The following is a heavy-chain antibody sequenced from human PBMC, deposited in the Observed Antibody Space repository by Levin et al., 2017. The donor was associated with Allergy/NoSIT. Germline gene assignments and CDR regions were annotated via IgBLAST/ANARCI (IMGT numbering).Heavy chain of an antibody. Sequence: SETLSLTCTVSGGSISSFHWSWIRQPPGQNLEWIGYIYYSWSTYYNPSLKSRVTISVDTSKNQLSLRLRSVTAADPAVYYCASHHANYDYASGADACDTWGQGTLVTVSS. CDR3: ASHHANYDYASGADACDT. CDR1: GGSISSFH. V-gene: IGHV4-59*08. CDR2: IYYSWST. D-gene: IGHD3-16*01. J-gene: IGHJ5*02.